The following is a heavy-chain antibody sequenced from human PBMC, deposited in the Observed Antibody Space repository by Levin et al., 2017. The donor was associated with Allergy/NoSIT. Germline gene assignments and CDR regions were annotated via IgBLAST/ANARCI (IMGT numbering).Heavy chain of an antibody. CDR3: ARAAPYYDFWSGYPGGGYYYYYMDV. J-gene: IGHJ6*03. Sequence: SETLSLTCTVSGGSISSYYWSWIRQPPGKGLEWIGYIYYSGSTNYNPSLKSRVTISVDTSKNQFSLKLSSVTAADTAVYYCARAAPYYDFWSGYPGGGYYYYYMDVWGKGTTVTVSS. CDR2: IYYSGST. V-gene: IGHV4-59*01. CDR1: GGSISSYY. D-gene: IGHD3-3*01.